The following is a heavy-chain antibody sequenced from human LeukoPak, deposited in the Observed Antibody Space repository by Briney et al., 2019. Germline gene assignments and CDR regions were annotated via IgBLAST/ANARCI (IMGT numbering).Heavy chain of an antibody. D-gene: IGHD2-15*01. Sequence: ASVKVSCKASGYTFSNYYMHWVRQAPGQGLEWMGIINPSGGSTSHTQKFQGRVTMTRDMSTSTVYMELSSLRSEDTAVYYCVRDLDSLGYCSGGTCNGGDYWGQGTLVTVSS. J-gene: IGHJ4*02. CDR3: VRDLDSLGYCSGGTCNGGDY. CDR1: GYTFSNYY. V-gene: IGHV1-46*01. CDR2: INPSGGST.